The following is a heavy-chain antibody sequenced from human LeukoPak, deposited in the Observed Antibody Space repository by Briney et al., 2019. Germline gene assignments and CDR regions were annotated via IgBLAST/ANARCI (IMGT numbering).Heavy chain of an antibody. D-gene: IGHD1-1*01. CDR1: GYTFTDCY. CDR3: ARDLGTTGTTGYYYYYYGMDV. Sequence: ASVKVSCKASGYTFTDCYMHWVRQAPGQGLEWMGWINPHSGGTNYAQKFQGRVTLTRDTSLTTAYMEVNRLKSDDTAVYYCARDLGTTGTTGYYYYYYGMDVWGQGTTVTVSS. CDR2: INPHSGGT. V-gene: IGHV1-2*02. J-gene: IGHJ6*02.